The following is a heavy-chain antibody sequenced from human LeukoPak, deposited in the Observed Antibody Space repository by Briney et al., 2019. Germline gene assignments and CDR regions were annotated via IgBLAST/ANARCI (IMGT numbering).Heavy chain of an antibody. Sequence: GGSLRLSCAASGFTLSSYWMSWVRQAPGKGLEWVANIKQDGSEKYYVDSVKGRFTISRDNAKNSLYLQMNSLRAEDTAVYYCARAGALWFGELYHYWGQGTLVTVSS. J-gene: IGHJ4*02. CDR1: GFTLSSYW. CDR2: IKQDGSEK. V-gene: IGHV3-7*01. D-gene: IGHD3-10*01. CDR3: ARAGALWFGELYHY.